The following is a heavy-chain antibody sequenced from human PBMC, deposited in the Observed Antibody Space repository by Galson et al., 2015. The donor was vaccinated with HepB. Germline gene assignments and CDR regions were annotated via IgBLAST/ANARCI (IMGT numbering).Heavy chain of an antibody. CDR1: GFTFSSYW. CDR3: ARGITMVRGVIITLNYYYGMDV. V-gene: IGHV3-74*01. J-gene: IGHJ6*02. D-gene: IGHD3-10*01. CDR2: INSDGSST. Sequence: SLRLSCAASGFTFSSYWMHWVRQAPGKGLVWVSHINSDGSSTSYADSVKGRFTISRDNAKDTLYLQMNSLRAEDTAVYYCARGITMVRGVIITLNYYYGMDVWGQGTTVTVSS.